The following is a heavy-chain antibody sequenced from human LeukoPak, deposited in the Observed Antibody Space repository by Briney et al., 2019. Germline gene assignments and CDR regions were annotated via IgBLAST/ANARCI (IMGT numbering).Heavy chain of an antibody. V-gene: IGHV3-48*03. D-gene: IGHD6-13*01. CDR2: IRSSGSTT. Sequence: GGSLRLSCAASGFSFSSYEMNWVRQAPGKGLEWVSYIRSSGSTTYYADSVKGRFIISRDNAKDSLYLQMNSLRAEDTAVYYCARVGNSLNYFDCWGQGTLVTVSS. CDR1: GFSFSSYE. J-gene: IGHJ4*02. CDR3: ARVGNSLNYFDC.